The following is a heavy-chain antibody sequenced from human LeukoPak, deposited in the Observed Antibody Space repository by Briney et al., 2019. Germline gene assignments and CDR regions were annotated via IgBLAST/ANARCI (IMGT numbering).Heavy chain of an antibody. CDR2: ISHSGST. D-gene: IGHD3-10*01. J-gene: IGHJ4*02. V-gene: IGHV4-34*01. CDR1: GGSFSGYY. Sequence: SETLSLTCAVYGGSFSGYYGSWIRQPPGKGLEWIGEISHSGSTNYNPSLKSRVTISVDTSKNQFSLKLSSVTAADTAVYYCARKGLLWFGELPFFDYWGQGTLVTVSS. CDR3: ARKGLLWFGELPFFDY.